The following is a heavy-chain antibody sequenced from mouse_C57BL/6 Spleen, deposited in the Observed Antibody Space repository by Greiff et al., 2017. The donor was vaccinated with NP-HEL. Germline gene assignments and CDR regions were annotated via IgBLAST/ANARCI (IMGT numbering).Heavy chain of an antibody. J-gene: IGHJ4*01. V-gene: IGHV1-59*01. CDR2: IDPSDSYT. CDR3: ARYHYVSSYYYYAMDY. D-gene: IGHD1-1*01. Sequence: QVQLQQPGAELVRPGTSVKLSCKASGYTFTSYWMHWVKQRPGQGLEWIGVIDPSDSYTNYNQKFKGKATLTVDTSSSTAYMQLSSLTSEDSAVYYCARYHYVSSYYYYAMDYWGQGTSVTVSS. CDR1: GYTFTSYW.